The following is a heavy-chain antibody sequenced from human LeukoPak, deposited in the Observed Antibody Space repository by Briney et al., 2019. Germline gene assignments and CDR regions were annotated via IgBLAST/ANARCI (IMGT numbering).Heavy chain of an antibody. CDR3: AKEATVTTYYFDY. Sequence: SVKVSCKASGGTFGRYVISWVRQAPGQGLEWMGGIIPPFGTAHYAQKFQDRLTITADESATTVYMEMSSLRSEDTAMYYCAKEATVTTYYFDYWGQGTLVTVSS. D-gene: IGHD4-17*01. CDR1: GGTFGRYV. V-gene: IGHV1-69*13. CDR2: IIPPFGTA. J-gene: IGHJ4*02.